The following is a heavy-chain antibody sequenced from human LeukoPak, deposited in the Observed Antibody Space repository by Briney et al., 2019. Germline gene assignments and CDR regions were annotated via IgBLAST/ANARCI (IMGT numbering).Heavy chain of an antibody. CDR1: GYTFTGYY. D-gene: IGHD3-3*01. J-gene: IGHJ4*02. CDR2: INPNSGGT. Sequence: ASVTVSCKASGYTFTGYYMHWVRQAPGQGLEWMGWINPNSGGTNYAQKFQGRVTMTRDTSISTAYMELSRLRSDDTAVYYCARGRRTYYDFWSGPDHPVLNDYWGQGTLVTVSS. V-gene: IGHV1-2*02. CDR3: ARGRRTYYDFWSGPDHPVLNDY.